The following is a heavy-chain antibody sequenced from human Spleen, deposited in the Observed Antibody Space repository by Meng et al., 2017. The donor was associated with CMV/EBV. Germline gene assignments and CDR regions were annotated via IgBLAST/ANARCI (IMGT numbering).Heavy chain of an antibody. J-gene: IGHJ4*02. V-gene: IGHV1-24*01. Sequence: QVQLVQSGAEVKKPGASVTVSCKVSGFSLTDLSIHWVRQTPGKGFEWMGSIDPEDGETIYAQRFQGRVTLTEDTSTDTAYMELRSLRSEDTSLYYCATGLGDGLSLGFWGQGSLVTVSS. CDR3: ATGLGDGLSLGF. D-gene: IGHD2-8*01. CDR2: IDPEDGET. CDR1: GFSLTDLS.